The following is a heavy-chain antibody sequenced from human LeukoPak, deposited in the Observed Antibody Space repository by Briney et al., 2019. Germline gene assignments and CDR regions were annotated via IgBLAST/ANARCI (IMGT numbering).Heavy chain of an antibody. CDR2: TSKDGSNK. CDR1: GFTFSDYN. CDR3: ARDSVHGYYDSSGYSALFDY. J-gene: IGHJ4*02. D-gene: IGHD3-22*01. Sequence: GGSLRLSCAASGFTFSDYNMHWVRQAPGQGLEWVSLTSKDGSNKYYAVSVNGRFTMSRDNTKNTLYLQMNSLRAEDTAVYYCARDSVHGYYDSSGYSALFDYWGQGTLVTVSS. V-gene: IGHV3-30-3*01.